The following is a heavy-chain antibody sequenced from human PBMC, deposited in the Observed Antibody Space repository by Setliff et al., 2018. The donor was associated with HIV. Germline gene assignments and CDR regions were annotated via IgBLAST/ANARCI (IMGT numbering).Heavy chain of an antibody. D-gene: IGHD3-22*01. Sequence: SETLSLTCAVYGGSFSGYYWSWIRQPPGKGLEWIGEINHSGSTNYDPSLKSRVTISVGTSKNQFSLKLSSVTAADTAVFYCARLTTTYYYDSSAYYHPVWGQGTLVTVPS. CDR1: GGSFSGYY. CDR2: INHSGST. CDR3: ARLTTTYYYDSSAYYHPV. J-gene: IGHJ4*02. V-gene: IGHV4-34*01.